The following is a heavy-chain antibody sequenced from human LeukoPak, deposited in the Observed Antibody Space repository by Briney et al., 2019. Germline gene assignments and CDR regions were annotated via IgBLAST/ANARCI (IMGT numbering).Heavy chain of an antibody. CDR3: ARSLTTLTYEGY. D-gene: IGHD1-1*01. Sequence: GGPLKLSCAASGFTFISYMINWVRQAPGKGLEWVPSINSGSTYTYYTESVKGRFTVSRDNAKNSLFLQMNSLRAEDTAIYYCARSLTTLTYEGYWGQGTLVTVSS. J-gene: IGHJ4*02. CDR1: GFTFISYM. CDR2: INSGSTYT. V-gene: IGHV3-21*01.